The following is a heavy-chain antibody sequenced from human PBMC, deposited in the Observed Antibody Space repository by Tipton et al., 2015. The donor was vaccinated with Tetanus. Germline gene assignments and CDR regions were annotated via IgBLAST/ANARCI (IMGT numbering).Heavy chain of an antibody. Sequence: SLRLSCAASGFTFSDYYMSWIRQAPGKGLEWVSYISSSGSTIYYADSVKGRFTISRDNAKNSLYLQMNSLRAEDTAVYYCARDGRYSIAVAGSDFCWFDPWGQGTLVTVSS. V-gene: IGHV3-11*01. CDR2: ISSSGSTI. CDR1: GFTFSDYY. J-gene: IGHJ5*02. CDR3: ARDGRYSIAVAGSDFCWFDP. D-gene: IGHD6-19*01.